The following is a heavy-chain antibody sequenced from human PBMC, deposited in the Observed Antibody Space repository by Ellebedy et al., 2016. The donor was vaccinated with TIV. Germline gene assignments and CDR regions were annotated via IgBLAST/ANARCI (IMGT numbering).Heavy chain of an antibody. D-gene: IGHD2-21*01. CDR2: IKQDGSKK. V-gene: IGHV3-7*01. CDR3: AREVGGGGAY. CDR1: GFTFSSYW. J-gene: IGHJ4*02. Sequence: GESLKISXAASGFTFSSYWMHWVRQAPGKGPEWVANIKQDGSKKYYVDSVKGRFTISRDNAKNSLYLQMNSLRAEDTAVYYCAREVGGGGAYWGQGTLVTVSS.